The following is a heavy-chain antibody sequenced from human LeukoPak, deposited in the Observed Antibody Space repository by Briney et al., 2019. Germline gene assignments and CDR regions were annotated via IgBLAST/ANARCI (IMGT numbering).Heavy chain of an antibody. CDR3: ARVYSDYSLGTFDI. CDR2: ISGSGGET. D-gene: IGHD4-11*01. Sequence: GGSLRLSCAASGFTFSSLAMNWVRQAPGKGLEWVSTISGSGGETYYADSVKGRFTISRDNSKNTLYLQMNSLRADDTAVYYCARVYSDYSLGTFDIWGQGTIVTVSS. J-gene: IGHJ3*02. V-gene: IGHV3-23*01. CDR1: GFTFSSLA.